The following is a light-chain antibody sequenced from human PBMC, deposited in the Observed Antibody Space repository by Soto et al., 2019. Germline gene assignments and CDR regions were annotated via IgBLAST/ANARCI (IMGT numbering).Light chain of an antibody. CDR2: EVS. CDR3: ISYTSSSTHYV. J-gene: IGLJ1*01. V-gene: IGLV2-14*01. CDR1: SSDVRGYNY. Sequence: QSVLTQPASVSGSPGQSITISCTGTSSDVRGYNYVSWYQQHPGKAPKLMIYEVSNRPSGVSYRFSGSKSGNTASLTISGLQAEDEADYYCISYTSSSTHYVIGTGTKLTVL.